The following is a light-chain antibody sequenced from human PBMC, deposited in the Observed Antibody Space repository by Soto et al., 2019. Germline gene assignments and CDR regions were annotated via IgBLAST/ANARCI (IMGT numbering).Light chain of an antibody. CDR3: QQYGSSPFT. J-gene: IGKJ5*01. V-gene: IGKV3-20*01. Sequence: EIVLPQSPGTLSLSPGERATLSCRASQSVISTYLAWYQQKPGQAPRLLIYGASSRAAVIPDRFSGSGSGTDFTLSISRLVPEYVAVDYCQQYGSSPFTVGQGTRLEIK. CDR1: QSVISTY. CDR2: GAS.